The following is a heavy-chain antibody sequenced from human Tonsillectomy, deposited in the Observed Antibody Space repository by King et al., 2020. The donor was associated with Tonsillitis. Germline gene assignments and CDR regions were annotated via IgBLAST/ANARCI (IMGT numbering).Heavy chain of an antibody. D-gene: IGHD2-2*01. CDR1: GFTFSSYA. CDR2: ISGSGGSS. Sequence: VQLVESGGGLVQPGGSLRLSCAASGFTFSSYAMNWVRQAPGKGLEWVAVISGSGGSSYYADSVKGRFTISRDNYKNTLFLQMNSLRAGDTAVYYCAKHRSSCNSTGCSTGGMDVWGQGTTVTLSS. J-gene: IGHJ6*02. CDR3: AKHRSSCNSTGCSTGGMDV. V-gene: IGHV3-23*04.